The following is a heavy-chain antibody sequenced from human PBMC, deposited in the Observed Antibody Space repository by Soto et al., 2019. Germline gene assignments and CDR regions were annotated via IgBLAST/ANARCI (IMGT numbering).Heavy chain of an antibody. D-gene: IGHD5-18*01. V-gene: IGHV1-46*01. CDR3: AREGAIIQLISKTWFDP. CDR1: GYTFTSYY. J-gene: IGHJ5*02. CDR2: INPSGGST. Sequence: QVQLVQSGAEVKKPGASVKVSCKASGYTFTSYYMHWVRQAPGQGLEWMGIINPSGGSTSYAQKFRGRVTMTRDTSTITGYVELSSLRSEDTAVDYCAREGAIIQLISKTWFDPWGQGTLVTVSS.